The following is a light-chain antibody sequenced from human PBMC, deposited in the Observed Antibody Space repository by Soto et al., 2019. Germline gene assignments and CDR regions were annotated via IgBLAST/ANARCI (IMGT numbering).Light chain of an antibody. CDR3: AAWDDSLNADV. CDR1: TSNVGNNA. V-gene: IGLV1-36*01. J-gene: IGLJ7*01. Sequence: QSVLTQPPSVSEAPRQSVTISCSGSTSNVGNNALNWYQQVPGKAPRLLIFHDVLLPSGVAARFSGSKFGTSAALTISGLQSEDEDDYYCAAWDDSLNADVFGGGTQLTVL. CDR2: HDV.